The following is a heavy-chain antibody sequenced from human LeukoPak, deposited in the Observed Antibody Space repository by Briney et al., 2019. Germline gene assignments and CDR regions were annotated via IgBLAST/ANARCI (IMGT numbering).Heavy chain of an antibody. CDR3: ARPLQGIVGATGFDY. Sequence: GESLKISCQGSEYSFATYWIAWLRQMPGKGLEWMGIIYPSDSDTRYSPSFQGQVTISADKSVKTAYLQWSSLKASDTAMYYCARPLQGIVGATGFDYWGQGTLVTVSS. CDR2: IYPSDSDT. D-gene: IGHD1-26*01. CDR1: EYSFATYW. V-gene: IGHV5-51*01. J-gene: IGHJ4*02.